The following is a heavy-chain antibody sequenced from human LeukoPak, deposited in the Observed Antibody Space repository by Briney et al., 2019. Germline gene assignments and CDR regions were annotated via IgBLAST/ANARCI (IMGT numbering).Heavy chain of an antibody. CDR1: GFTFSSYS. D-gene: IGHD3-9*01. CDR2: IRSSSSYI. Sequence: GGSLRLSCAASGFTFSSYSMNWVRQAPGKGLEWVSSIRSSSSYIYYADSVKGRFTISRDNAKNSLYLQMNSLRAEDTAVYYCARASPYYDILTESDKLGMDVWGQGTTVTVSS. V-gene: IGHV3-21*01. J-gene: IGHJ6*02. CDR3: ARASPYYDILTESDKLGMDV.